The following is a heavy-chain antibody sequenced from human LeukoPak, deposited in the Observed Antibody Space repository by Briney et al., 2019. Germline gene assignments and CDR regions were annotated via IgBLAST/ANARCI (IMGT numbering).Heavy chain of an antibody. V-gene: IGHV4-59*05. CDR2: IYYSGST. J-gene: IGHJ4*02. CDR1: GGSISSYY. D-gene: IGHD6-19*01. CDR3: ARRKGGSGLVDY. Sequence: SETLSLTCTVSGGSISSYYWSWIRQPPGKGLEWIGSIYYSGSTYYNPSLKSRVTISVDTSKNQFSLKLSSVTAADTAVYYCARRKGGSGLVDYWGQGTLVTVSS.